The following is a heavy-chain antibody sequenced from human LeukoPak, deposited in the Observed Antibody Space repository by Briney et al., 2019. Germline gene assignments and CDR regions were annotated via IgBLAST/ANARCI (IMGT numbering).Heavy chain of an antibody. CDR1: GGSFSGFY. CDR2: INHSGSS. J-gene: IGHJ2*01. Sequence: PSETLSLTCAVYGGSFSGFYWSWIRQPPGKGLEWIGEINHSGSSNYSPSLESRVTISVDTSKNQFSLKLSSVTAADTAVYYCARPMIRGVPHKYWYFDLWGRGTQVTVSS. CDR3: ARPMIRGVPHKYWYFDL. V-gene: IGHV4-34*01. D-gene: IGHD3-10*01.